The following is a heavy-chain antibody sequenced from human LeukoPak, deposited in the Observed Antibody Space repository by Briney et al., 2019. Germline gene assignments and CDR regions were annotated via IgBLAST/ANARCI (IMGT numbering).Heavy chain of an antibody. D-gene: IGHD2-15*01. CDR3: ARAVGILAATHFDY. CDR2: ISYDGSNK. V-gene: IGHV3-30-3*01. J-gene: IGHJ4*02. Sequence: PGGSLRLSCAASGFTFSSYWMSWVRQAPGKGLEWVAVISYDGSNKYYADSVKGRFTISRDNAKNSLYLQMNSLRAEDTAVYYCARAVGILAATHFDYWGQGTLVTVSS. CDR1: GFTFSSYW.